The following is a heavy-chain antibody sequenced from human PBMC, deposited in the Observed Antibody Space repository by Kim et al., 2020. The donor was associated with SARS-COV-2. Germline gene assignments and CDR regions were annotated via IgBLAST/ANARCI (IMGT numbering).Heavy chain of an antibody. D-gene: IGHD6-6*01. V-gene: IGHV1-18*01. Sequence: YAQKLQGRVTMTTDTSTSTAYMELRSLRSDDTAVYYCARDCCSSDYFDYWGQGTLVTVSS. J-gene: IGHJ4*02. CDR3: ARDCCSSDYFDY.